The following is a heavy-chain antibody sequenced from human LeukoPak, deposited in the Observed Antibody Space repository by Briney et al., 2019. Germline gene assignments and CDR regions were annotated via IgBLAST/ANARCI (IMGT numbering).Heavy chain of an antibody. CDR3: ARRFREITMIVGGAFDI. J-gene: IGHJ3*02. V-gene: IGHV4-61*02. D-gene: IGHD3-22*01. CDR2: IYTSGST. CDR1: GGSISSGSYY. Sequence: SETLSLTCTVSGGSISSGSYYWSWIRQPAGKGLEWIGRIYTSGSTNYNPSLKSRVTISVDTSKNQFSLKLSSVTAADTAVYYCARRFREITMIVGGAFDIWGQGTMVTVSS.